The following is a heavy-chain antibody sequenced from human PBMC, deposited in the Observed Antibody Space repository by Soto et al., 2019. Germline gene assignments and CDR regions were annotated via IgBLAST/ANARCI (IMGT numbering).Heavy chain of an antibody. Sequence: GGSLRLSCATSGFNFGVFGMHWVRQAPGKGLEWLSVLSYEGSEEYYADSVRGRFTISRDNSKSTLFLQMDSLRVEDTGVYYCALTRRSSLLEVAGPGFEYWGQGTLVTVSS. CDR1: GFNFGVFG. D-gene: IGHD6-19*01. V-gene: IGHV3-30*03. CDR3: ALTRRSSLLEVAGPGFEY. J-gene: IGHJ4*02. CDR2: LSYEGSEE.